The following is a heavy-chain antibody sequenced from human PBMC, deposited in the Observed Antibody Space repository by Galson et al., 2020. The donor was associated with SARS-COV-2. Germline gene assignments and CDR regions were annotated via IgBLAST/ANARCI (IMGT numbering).Heavy chain of an antibody. CDR1: GFVFSTFG. V-gene: IGHV3-33*01. Sequence: GGSLRLSCAASGFVFSTFGMHWVRQAPGKGLEWVSFIWFDGSNEYYADPVKGRFTVSRDNSKNTLYLQMNSLSDEDTAVYYCVRDRYCTSTTCYNWFDLWGQGTLVTVSS. CDR2: IWFDGSNE. J-gene: IGHJ5*02. CDR3: VRDRYCTSTTCYNWFDL. D-gene: IGHD2-2*01.